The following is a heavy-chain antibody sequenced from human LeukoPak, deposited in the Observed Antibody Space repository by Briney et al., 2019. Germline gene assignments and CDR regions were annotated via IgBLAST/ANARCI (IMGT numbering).Heavy chain of an antibody. CDR1: GYTFTGYY. V-gene: IGHV1-2*02. J-gene: IGHJ4*02. CDR3: ARDLEQWLAPWDY. CDR2: INPNSGGT. D-gene: IGHD6-19*01. Sequence: ASVKVSCKASGYTFTGYYMHWVRQAPGQGLEWMGWINPNSGGTNYAQKFQGRVTMTRDTSISTAYMELSRPRSDDTAVYYCARDLEQWLAPWDYWGQGTLVTVSS.